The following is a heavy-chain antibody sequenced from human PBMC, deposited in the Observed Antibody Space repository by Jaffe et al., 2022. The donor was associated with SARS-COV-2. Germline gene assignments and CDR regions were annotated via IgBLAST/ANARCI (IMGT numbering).Heavy chain of an antibody. CDR2: ITSDGSNT. J-gene: IGHJ4*02. V-gene: IGHV3-74*01. CDR1: GLTFNKYW. D-gene: IGHD6-13*01. CDR3: AKILGMQLVTIDQ. Sequence: EVRLVESGGGLVQPGGSLTLSCAASGLTFNKYWMHWIRQAPGKGLEWVARITSDGSNTDYADSVKGRFTISRDNAKNTLYLQMSSLRVEDTAVYYCAKILGMQLVTIDQWGQGTQVTVSS.